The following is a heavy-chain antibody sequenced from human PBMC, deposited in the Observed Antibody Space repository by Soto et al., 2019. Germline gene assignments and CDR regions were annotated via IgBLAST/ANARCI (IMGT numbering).Heavy chain of an antibody. CDR2: IYSSGST. Sequence: SETLSLTCTVTGGAISGYYWTWIRQSDGEGLEWIGRIYSSGSTNYNPSLKSRVTISLDTSMNYFSLRLSSVTAADTAVYYCARAVRGGLTVVTPGYWGQGTLVTVSS. V-gene: IGHV4-4*07. CDR1: GGAISGYY. J-gene: IGHJ4*02. D-gene: IGHD3-9*01. CDR3: ARAVRGGLTVVTPGY.